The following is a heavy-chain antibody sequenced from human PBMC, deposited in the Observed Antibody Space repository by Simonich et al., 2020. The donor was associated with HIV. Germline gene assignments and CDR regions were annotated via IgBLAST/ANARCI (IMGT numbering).Heavy chain of an antibody. CDR1: GDSISRSNW. V-gene: IGHV4-4*02. CDR3: ATSSGWYRIDY. Sequence: QVQLQESGPGLVKPSGTLSLTCAVSGDSISRSNWWSWVRQPPGKGLEWIGEIYHSGSTNYNPSLKSRVTRSIDKSKNQFSLKLSSVTAADTAVYYCATSSGWYRIDYWGQGTLVIVSS. CDR2: IYHSGST. D-gene: IGHD6-19*01. J-gene: IGHJ4*02.